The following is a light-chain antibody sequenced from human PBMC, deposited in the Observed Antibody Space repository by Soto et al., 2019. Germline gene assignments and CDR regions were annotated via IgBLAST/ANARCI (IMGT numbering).Light chain of an antibody. CDR2: EVS. CDR3: SSYTSSSTLV. CDR1: SSDVGGYNY. V-gene: IGLV2-14*01. J-gene: IGLJ1*01. Sequence: QSVLTQPASVSGSPGQPITISCTGTSSDVGGYNYVSWYQQHPGKAAKLMIYEVSNRPSGVSNRFSGSKSGKTASLTISGLQAEDEADYYCSSYTSSSTLVFGTGTKVTVL.